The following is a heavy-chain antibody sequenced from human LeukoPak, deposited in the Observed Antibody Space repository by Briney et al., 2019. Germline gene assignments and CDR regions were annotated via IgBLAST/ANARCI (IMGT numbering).Heavy chain of an antibody. J-gene: IGHJ3*02. V-gene: IGHV3-9*03. CDR1: GFTFDDYA. CDR2: ISWNSGNI. D-gene: IGHD3-10*01. CDR3: AKVSGSANYFDAFDI. Sequence: GGSLRLSCAASGFTFDDYAMHWVWQAPGKGLEWVSGISWNSGNIGYADSVKGRFTISRDNAKNSLYLQMNGLRAEDMALYYCAKVSGSANYFDAFDIWGQGTMVTVSS.